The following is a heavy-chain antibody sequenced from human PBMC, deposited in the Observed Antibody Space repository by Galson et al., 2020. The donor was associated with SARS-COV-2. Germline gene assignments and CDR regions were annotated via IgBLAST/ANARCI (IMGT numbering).Heavy chain of an antibody. Sequence: GGSLRLSCAASGFTVSSNYMSWVRQAPGKGLEWVSVIYSGGSTYYADSVKGRFTISRDNSKNTLYLQMNSLRAEDTAVYYCARDVGPAAPIGFAFDIWGQGTMVTVSS. V-gene: IGHV3-53*01. CDR3: ARDVGPAAPIGFAFDI. J-gene: IGHJ3*02. CDR2: IYSGGST. D-gene: IGHD2-2*01. CDR1: GFTVSSNY.